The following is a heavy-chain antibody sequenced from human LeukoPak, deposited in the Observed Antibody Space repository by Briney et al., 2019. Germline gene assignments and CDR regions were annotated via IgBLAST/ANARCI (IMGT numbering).Heavy chain of an antibody. CDR2: INHSGST. D-gene: IGHD4-17*01. CDR1: GGSFSGYY. J-gene: IGHJ4*02. CDR3: ASGGTVTTGNINFDY. V-gene: IGHV4-34*01. Sequence: SETLSLTCAVYGGSFSGYYWSWIRQPPGKGLEWIGEINHSGSTNYNPSLKSRVTISVDTSKNQFSLKLSSVTAADTAVYYCASGGTVTTGNINFDYWGQGTLVTVSS.